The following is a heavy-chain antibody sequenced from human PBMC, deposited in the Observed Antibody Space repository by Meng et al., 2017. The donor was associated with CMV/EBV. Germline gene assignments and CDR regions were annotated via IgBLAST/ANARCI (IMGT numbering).Heavy chain of an antibody. V-gene: IGHV1-46*01. CDR3: ARDKIQLWPTVGYFDY. CDR2: INPSGGRT. D-gene: IGHD5-18*01. Sequence: QVQVVQSGAEVKKPGASVNVSCKDSGTTLPSYYMHRERQAPGQGREWMGIINPSGGRTSYAQKFQGRVTMTRDTSTSTVYMELSSLRSEDTAVYYCARDKIQLWPTVGYFDYWGQGTLVTVSS. J-gene: IGHJ4*02. CDR1: GTTLPSYY.